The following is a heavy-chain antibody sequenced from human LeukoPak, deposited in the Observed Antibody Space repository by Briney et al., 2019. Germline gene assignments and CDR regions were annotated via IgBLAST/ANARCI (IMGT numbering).Heavy chain of an antibody. J-gene: IGHJ4*02. CDR2: ITPMFGRA. Sequence: ASVKVSCKASGGTFSSYAISWVRQAPGQGLEWMGGITPMFGRANYAQKFQGRVTVTRDTSTSTVHMELSGLRSEDTAVYYCARDQEGFDYWGQGTLVTVSS. CDR3: ARDQEGFDY. CDR1: GGTFSSYA. V-gene: IGHV1-69*05.